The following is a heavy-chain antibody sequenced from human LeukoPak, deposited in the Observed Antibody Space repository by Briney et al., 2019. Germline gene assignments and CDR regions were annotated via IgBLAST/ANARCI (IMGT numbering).Heavy chain of an antibody. CDR1: GYTFTGYY. CDR2: INPNSGGT. CDR3: ARPSESYIAVADLDY. J-gene: IGHJ4*02. D-gene: IGHD6-19*01. Sequence: ASVKVSCKASGYTFTGYYMHWVRQAPGQGLEWMGWINPNSGGTNYAQKFQGWVTMTRGTSISTAYMELSRPRSDDTAVYYCARPSESYIAVADLDYWGQGTLVTVSS. V-gene: IGHV1-2*04.